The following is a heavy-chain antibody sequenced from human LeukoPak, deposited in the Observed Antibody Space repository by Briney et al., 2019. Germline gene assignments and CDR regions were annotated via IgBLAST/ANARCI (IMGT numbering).Heavy chain of an antibody. D-gene: IGHD3-10*01. CDR1: GFTFSSYS. CDR3: ASVVRGVPPDY. V-gene: IGHV3-48*04. CDR2: ISSSSSTI. J-gene: IGHJ4*02. Sequence: GGSLRLSCAASGFTFSSYSMNWVRQAPGKGLEWVSYISSSSSTIYYADSVKGRFTISRDNAENSLYLQMNSLRAEDTAVYYCASVVRGVPPDYWGQGTLVTVSS.